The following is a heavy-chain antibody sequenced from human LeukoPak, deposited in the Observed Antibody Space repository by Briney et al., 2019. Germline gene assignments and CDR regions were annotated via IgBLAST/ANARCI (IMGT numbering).Heavy chain of an antibody. Sequence: SSVKVSCKASVYTFTGYFMHWVRQAPGQGLEWVGWINPNSGGTNDAQKFQGRVTMTRDTSISTAYMELSRLRSDDTAVYYCARNALRYFDWSTNYFDYWGQGTLVTVSS. CDR2: INPNSGGT. J-gene: IGHJ4*02. D-gene: IGHD3-9*01. CDR1: VYTFTGYF. V-gene: IGHV1-2*02. CDR3: ARNALRYFDWSTNYFDY.